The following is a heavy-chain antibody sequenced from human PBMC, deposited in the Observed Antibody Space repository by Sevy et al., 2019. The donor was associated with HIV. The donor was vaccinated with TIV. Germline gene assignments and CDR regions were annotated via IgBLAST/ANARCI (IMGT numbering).Heavy chain of an antibody. Sequence: GGSLRLSCAASGFTFSSYWMSWVRQAPGKGLERVANIKQDGSEKYYVDSVKGRFTISRDNAKNSLYLQMNSLRAEDTAVYYCARDPIEYYYGSGSYFDYWGQGTLVTVSS. V-gene: IGHV3-7*01. CDR2: IKQDGSEK. CDR3: ARDPIEYYYGSGSYFDY. J-gene: IGHJ4*02. CDR1: GFTFSSYW. D-gene: IGHD3-10*01.